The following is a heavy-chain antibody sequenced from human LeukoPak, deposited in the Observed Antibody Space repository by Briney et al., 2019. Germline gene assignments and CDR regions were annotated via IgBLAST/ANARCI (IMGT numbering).Heavy chain of an antibody. CDR1: GFKFSNHW. CDR3: ARNNWGIDD. V-gene: IGHV3-74*01. D-gene: IGHD7-27*01. J-gene: IGHJ4*02. Sequence: PGGSLRLSCAASGFKFSNHWMHWGRQSPGKGLVCVARINNDGSYTSHADSVEGRFTISRDNAENTLYLQMNSLRVEDTAMYFCARNNWGIDDWGQGTLVTVSS. CDR2: INNDGSYT.